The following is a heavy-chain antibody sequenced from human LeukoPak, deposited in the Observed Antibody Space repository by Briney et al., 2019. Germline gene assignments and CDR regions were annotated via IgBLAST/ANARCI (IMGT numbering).Heavy chain of an antibody. CDR2: IYHSGST. V-gene: IGHV4-59*12. D-gene: IGHD6-13*01. J-gene: IGHJ4*02. CDR1: GGSISSYY. Sequence: SETLSLTCTVSGGSISSYYWSWIRQPPGKGLEWIGYIYHSGSTYYNPSLKSRVTISVDRSKNQFSLKLSSVTAADTAVYYCAGGSSSSLFDYWGQGTLVTVSS. CDR3: AGGSSSSLFDY.